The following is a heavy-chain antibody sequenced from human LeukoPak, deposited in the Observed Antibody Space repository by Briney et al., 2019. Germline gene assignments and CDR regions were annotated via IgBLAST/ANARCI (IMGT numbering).Heavy chain of an antibody. V-gene: IGHV2-5*01. CDR1: GFSLSTSGVG. Sequence: SGPTLVNPTQTLTLTCTFSGFSLSTSGVGVGWIRQSPGKALEWLALIYWNDDKRYSPSLKSRLTITKDTSKNQVVLTMTNMDPVDTATYYCAHWTPAYYGSGSYYKGSYYFDYWGQGTLVTVSS. J-gene: IGHJ4*02. D-gene: IGHD3-10*01. CDR2: IYWNDDK. CDR3: AHWTPAYYGSGSYYKGSYYFDY.